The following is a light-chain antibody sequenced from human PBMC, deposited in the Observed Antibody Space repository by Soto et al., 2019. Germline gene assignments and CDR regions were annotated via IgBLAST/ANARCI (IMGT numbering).Light chain of an antibody. V-gene: IGKV3-11*01. CDR3: QQRINWPLS. Sequence: EIVLTQSPATLSLSPGERATLSCRASQSVSSYLAWYQQKPGQAPRLLIYDASNRATGIPARFSGSGSGTDFTLIISTLEPEDFAVYYCQQRINWPLSFGGGTKVEIK. CDR1: QSVSSY. J-gene: IGKJ4*01. CDR2: DAS.